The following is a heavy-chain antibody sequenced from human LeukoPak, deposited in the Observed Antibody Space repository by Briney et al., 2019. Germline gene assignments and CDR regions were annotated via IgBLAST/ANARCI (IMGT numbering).Heavy chain of an antibody. CDR3: ARDSSGYWVDAFDI. CDR2: ILANGDKT. J-gene: IGHJ3*02. CDR1: GFTFSGYT. Sequence: GGSLRLSCAASGFTFSGYTMNWVRQAPGKGLEWVSGILANGDKTYYADSVKGRFTISRDSAKNSLYLQMNSLRAEDTAVYYCARDSSGYWVDAFDIWGQGTMVTVSS. V-gene: IGHV3-23*01. D-gene: IGHD3-22*01.